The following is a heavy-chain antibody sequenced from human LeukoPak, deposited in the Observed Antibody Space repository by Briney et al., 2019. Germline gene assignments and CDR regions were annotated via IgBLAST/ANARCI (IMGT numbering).Heavy chain of an antibody. V-gene: IGHV3-23*01. CDR2: ISGSGGST. CDR3: AKDVGSVYSSSVSYFDY. D-gene: IGHD6-6*01. J-gene: IGHJ4*02. CDR1: GFTFSSYA. Sequence: PGGSLRLSCAASGFTFSSYAMSWVRQAPGKGLEWVSAISGSGGSTYYADSVKGRFTISRDNSKNTLYLQMNSLRAEGTAVYYCAKDVGSVYSSSVSYFDYWGQGTLVTVSS.